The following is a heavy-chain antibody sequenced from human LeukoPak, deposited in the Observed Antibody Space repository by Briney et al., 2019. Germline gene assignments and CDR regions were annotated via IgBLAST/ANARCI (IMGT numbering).Heavy chain of an antibody. CDR1: GFTFDDYG. J-gene: IGHJ4*02. D-gene: IGHD6-13*01. CDR3: ARVKGIAAAGTGFDY. V-gene: IGHV3-20*04. Sequence: GGSLRLSCAASGFTFDDYGMSWVRQAPGKGLDWVSGINWNGGSTGYADSVKGRFTISRDNAKNSLYLQMNSLRAEDTALYYCARVKGIAAAGTGFDYWGQGTLVTVSS. CDR2: INWNGGST.